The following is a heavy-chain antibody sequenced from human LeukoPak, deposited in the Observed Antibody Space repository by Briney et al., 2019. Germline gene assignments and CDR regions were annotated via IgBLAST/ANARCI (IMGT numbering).Heavy chain of an antibody. Sequence: SETLSLTCTVSGGSISNYYWSWIRQPPGKGLEWIGYIYYSGSTNYNPSLKSRVTISVDTSKNQFSLKLSSVTAADTAVYYRARDITMIMYWGQGTLVTVSS. D-gene: IGHD3-22*01. CDR1: GGSISNYY. J-gene: IGHJ4*02. V-gene: IGHV4-59*01. CDR3: ARDITMIMY. CDR2: IYYSGST.